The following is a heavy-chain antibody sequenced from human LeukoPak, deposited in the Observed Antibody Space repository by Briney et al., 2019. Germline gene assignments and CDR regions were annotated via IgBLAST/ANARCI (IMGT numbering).Heavy chain of an antibody. CDR1: GFTFSTYW. J-gene: IGHJ5*02. D-gene: IGHD6-13*01. V-gene: IGHV3-74*01. CDR3: ARVAAAGEQLNWFDP. CDR2: INSDGGST. Sequence: TGGSLRLSCAASGFTFSTYWMHWARQAPGKGLVWVSCINSDGGSTSYADSVKGRFTISRDNAKNTLFLQMNSLRADDTAVYYCARVAAAGEQLNWFDPWGQGTLVTVSS.